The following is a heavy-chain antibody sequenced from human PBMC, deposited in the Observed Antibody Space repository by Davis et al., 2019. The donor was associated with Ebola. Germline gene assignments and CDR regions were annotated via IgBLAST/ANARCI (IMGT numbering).Heavy chain of an antibody. Sequence: PGGSLRLSCAASGFTFSVSAIHWVRQASGKGLEWVGRIRSKANSYATAYGESVKGRFTISRDDSKNTAYLQMNSLKTEDTAVYFCTRWELRRSYYFDYWGQGTLVTVSS. CDR3: TRWELRRSYYFDY. CDR2: IRSKANSYAT. CDR1: GFTFSVSA. D-gene: IGHD1-26*01. V-gene: IGHV3-73*01. J-gene: IGHJ4*02.